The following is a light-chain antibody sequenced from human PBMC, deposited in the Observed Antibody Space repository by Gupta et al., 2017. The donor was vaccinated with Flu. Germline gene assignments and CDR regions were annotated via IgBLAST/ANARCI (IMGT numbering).Light chain of an antibody. CDR1: QSVSSW. V-gene: IGKV1-5*03. Sequence: PSTLYASVGDRVTSTCRASQSVSSWLDWYQQKPGKAPKLLIYKASSGESGVPSRFSDSGSGTEFTLTISSLQPDDTANYYCQHDACFPDTIGQGTKVEIK. CDR2: KAS. J-gene: IGKJ2*01. CDR3: QHDACFPDT.